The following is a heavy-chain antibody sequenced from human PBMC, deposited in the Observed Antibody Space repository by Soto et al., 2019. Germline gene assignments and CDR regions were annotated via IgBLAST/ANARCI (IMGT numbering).Heavy chain of an antibody. CDR3: ARDRYYYGSGSYGPPYYYYYYMDV. CDR1: GFTVSSNY. CDR2: IYSGGST. V-gene: IGHV3-53*04. J-gene: IGHJ6*03. D-gene: IGHD3-10*01. Sequence: EVQLVESGGGLVQPGGSLRLSCAASGFTVSSNYMSWVRQAPGKGLEWVSVIYSGGSTYYADSVKGRFTISRHNSKNTLYLQMNSLRAEDTAVYYCARDRYYYGSGSYGPPYYYYYYMDVWGKGTTVTVSS.